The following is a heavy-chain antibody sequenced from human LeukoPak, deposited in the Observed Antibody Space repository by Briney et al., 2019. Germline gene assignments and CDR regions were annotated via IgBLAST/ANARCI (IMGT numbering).Heavy chain of an antibody. CDR1: GDNFNTNS. CDR3: ATGGATNSWHRQATLAK. V-gene: IGHV1-69*04. CDR2: IIPIPGIS. Sequence: AASVKVSCKVAGDNFNTNSLSWVRHAPGQGLEWMGRIIPIPGISNYAQKFQGRVTITADRSTTTGYLELRNLTSDDTAVYYCATGGATNSWHRQATLAKWGQGTLVTVSS. D-gene: IGHD2-15*01. J-gene: IGHJ4*02.